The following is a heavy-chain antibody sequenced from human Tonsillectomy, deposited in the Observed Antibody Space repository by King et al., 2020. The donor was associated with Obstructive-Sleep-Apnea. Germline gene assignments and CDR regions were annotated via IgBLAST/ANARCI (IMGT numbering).Heavy chain of an antibody. D-gene: IGHD2-15*01. J-gene: IGHJ3*02. CDR2: IYWDDDK. CDR1: GFSLSTSGVG. V-gene: IGHV2-5*02. Sequence: LTLKESGPTLVKPTQTLTLTCTFSGFSLSTSGVGVGWIRQPPGKALEWLALIYWDDDKRYSPSLKSRLTITKDTSKNQVVLSVTNMDPVDTGTYYCAHRTSGFFCVSGSCFNDAFDIWGQGTMVTVSS. CDR3: AHRTSGFFCVSGSCFNDAFDI.